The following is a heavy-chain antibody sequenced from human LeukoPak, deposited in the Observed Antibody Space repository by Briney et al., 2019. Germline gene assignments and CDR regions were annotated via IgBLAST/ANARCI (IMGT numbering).Heavy chain of an antibody. CDR2: INPNSGGT. CDR3: ARVPTHHYYDILTWYRNYYYMDV. CDR1: GYTFNGYY. Sequence: GASVKVSCKASGYTFNGYYKHWVRQAPGQGLEWMGWINPNSGGTNYAQKFQGRVTMTRDTSISTAYMELSRLRSDDTAMYYCARVPTHHYYDILTWYRNYYYMDVWGKGTTVTISS. D-gene: IGHD3-9*01. J-gene: IGHJ6*03. V-gene: IGHV1-2*02.